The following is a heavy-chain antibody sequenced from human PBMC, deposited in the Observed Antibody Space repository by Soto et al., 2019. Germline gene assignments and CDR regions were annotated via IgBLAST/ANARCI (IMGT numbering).Heavy chain of an antibody. D-gene: IGHD6-6*01. CDR2: IYYSGST. CDR1: GGSISSYY. CDR3: ARILRSSSSTLYNWFDP. J-gene: IGHJ5*02. V-gene: IGHV4-59*01. Sequence: PSETLSLTCTVSGGSISSYYWSWIRQPPGKGLEWIGYIYYSGSTNYNPSLKSRVTISVDTSKNQFSLKLSSVTAADTAVYYCARILRSSSSTLYNWFDPWGQGTLVTVSS.